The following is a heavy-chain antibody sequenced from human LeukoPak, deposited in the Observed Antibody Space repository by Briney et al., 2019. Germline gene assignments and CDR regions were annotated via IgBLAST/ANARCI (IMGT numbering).Heavy chain of an antibody. CDR1: GFTFSSYA. V-gene: IGHV3-30*04. Sequence: GGSLRLSCAASGFTFSSYAMHWVRQAPGKGLEWVAVISYDGSNKYYADSVKGRFTISRDNSKNTLYLQMNSLRAEETAVYYCARDPYYDYVWGSYRSYYYYGMDVWGKGTTVTVSS. J-gene: IGHJ6*04. CDR2: ISYDGSNK. CDR3: ARDPYYDYVWGSYRSYYYYGMDV. D-gene: IGHD3-16*02.